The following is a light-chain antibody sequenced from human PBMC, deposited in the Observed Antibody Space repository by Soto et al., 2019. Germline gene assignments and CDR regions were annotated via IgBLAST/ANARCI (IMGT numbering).Light chain of an antibody. CDR3: NSYTTSSTYV. CDR1: SSDVGRYNY. V-gene: IGLV2-14*03. Sequence: SVLTHPASLSGSPGQSITISCTGTSSDVGRYNYVSWYQHHPGKAPKLIFYDVSNRPSGVSERFSVSKSGYTASLTISGLQAEDEADYYCNSYTTSSTYVFGTGTKVTVL. J-gene: IGLJ1*01. CDR2: DVS.